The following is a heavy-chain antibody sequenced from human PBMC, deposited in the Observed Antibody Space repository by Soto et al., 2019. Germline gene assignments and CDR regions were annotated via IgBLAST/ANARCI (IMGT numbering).Heavy chain of an antibody. Sequence: PGGSLRLSCAASGFTFSSYSMNWVRQAPGKGLEWVSYISSSSTIYYADSVKGRFTISRDNAKNSLYLQMNSLRAEDTAVYYCARGFCSSTSCYPLGELLVPNAFDIWGQGTMVTVSS. CDR1: GFTFSSYS. CDR2: ISSSSTI. J-gene: IGHJ3*02. CDR3: ARGFCSSTSCYPLGELLVPNAFDI. D-gene: IGHD2-2*01. V-gene: IGHV3-48*01.